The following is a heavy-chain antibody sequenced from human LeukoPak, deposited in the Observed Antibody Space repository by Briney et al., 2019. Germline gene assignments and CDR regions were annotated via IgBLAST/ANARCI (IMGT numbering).Heavy chain of an antibody. J-gene: IGHJ6*03. D-gene: IGHD4-17*01. CDR2: ISSNGGST. V-gene: IGHV3-64*01. CDR1: GFTFSSYA. CDR3: ARGGPYGDYYYYMDV. Sequence: GGSLRLSCAASGFTFSSYAMHWVRQAPGKGLEYVSAISSNGGSTYYANSVKGRFTISRDNSKNTLYLQMGSLRAEDMAVYYCARGGPYGDYYYYMDVWGKGTTVTVSS.